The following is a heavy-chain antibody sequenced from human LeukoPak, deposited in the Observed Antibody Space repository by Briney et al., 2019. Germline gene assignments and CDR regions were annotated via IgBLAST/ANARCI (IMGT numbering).Heavy chain of an antibody. CDR3: ARDLDYGDYGIFDY. D-gene: IGHD4-17*01. V-gene: IGHV4-61*02. CDR1: GGSISSGSYY. J-gene: IGHJ4*02. CDR2: IYTSGST. Sequence: SQTLSLTCTVSGGSISSGSYYWSWIRQPAGKGLEWIGRIYTSGSTNYNPSLKSRVTISVDTSKNQFSLKLSSVTAADTAVYYCARDLDYGDYGIFDYWGQGTLVTVSS.